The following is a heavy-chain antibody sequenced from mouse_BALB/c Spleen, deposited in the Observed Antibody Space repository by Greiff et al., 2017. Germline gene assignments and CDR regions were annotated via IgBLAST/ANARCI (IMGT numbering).Heavy chain of an antibody. D-gene: IGHD1-1*02. CDR2: ISTGGSYT. Sequence: EVQRVESGGGLVKPGGSLKLSCAASGFTFSSYAMSWVRQSPGKGLEWVAEISTGGSYTYYPDTVTGRFTLARDNATNTLYLEMSSLRSEDTAMYYCERDRGSDEAMDYWGQGTSVTVSA. CDR1: GFTFSSYA. J-gene: IGHJ4*01. CDR3: ERDRGSDEAMDY. V-gene: IGHV5-9-4*01.